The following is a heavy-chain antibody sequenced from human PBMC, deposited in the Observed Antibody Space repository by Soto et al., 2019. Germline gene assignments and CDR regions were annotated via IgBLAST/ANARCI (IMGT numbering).Heavy chain of an antibody. CDR2: ISWNGRSK. V-gene: IGHV3-9*01. CDR3: AKDGVSLVYFYYMVV. J-gene: IGHJ6*03. D-gene: IGHD3-9*01. CDR1: GFTFDDYA. Sequence: EVQLVESGGALVQPGRSLRLSCAASGFTFDDYAMHWVRQVPGKGLEWVSGISWNGRSKAYAGSVEGRFTISRDSASNSLYLQMDSLRAEDTALYYCAKDGVSLVYFYYMVVWGKGTTVTVSS.